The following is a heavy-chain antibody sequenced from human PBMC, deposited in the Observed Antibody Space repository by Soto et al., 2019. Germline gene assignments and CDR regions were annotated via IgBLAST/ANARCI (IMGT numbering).Heavy chain of an antibody. V-gene: IGHV3-23*01. CDR2: ISGSGDST. Sequence: EVQLLESGGGLVQPGGSLRLSCAASGFTFSHYAMNWVRQAPGKGLEWVSGISGSGDSTYYADSVKGRLTVSRDNSKNPLYLQMNSLRAEDTAVYYCAKAYHDGMDVWGQGTTVTVSS. CDR1: GFTFSHYA. J-gene: IGHJ6*02. CDR3: AKAYHDGMDV.